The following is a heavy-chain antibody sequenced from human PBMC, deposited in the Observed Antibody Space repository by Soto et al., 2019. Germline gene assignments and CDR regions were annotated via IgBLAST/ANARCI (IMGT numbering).Heavy chain of an antibody. CDR3: ARGLYCSGGSCYLHAFDI. J-gene: IGHJ3*02. D-gene: IGHD2-15*01. CDR1: GFTFSSYS. CDR2: ISSSSSYI. V-gene: IGHV3-21*01. Sequence: GGSLRLSCAASGFTFSSYSMNWVRQAPGKGLERVSSISSSSSYIYYADSVKGRFTISRDNAKNSLYLQMNSLRAEDTAVYYCARGLYCSGGSCYLHAFDIWGQGTMVTVSS.